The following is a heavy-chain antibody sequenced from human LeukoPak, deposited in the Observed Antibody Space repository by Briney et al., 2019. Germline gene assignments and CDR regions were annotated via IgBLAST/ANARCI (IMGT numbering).Heavy chain of an antibody. V-gene: IGHV3-9*01. CDR3: AKDRMDYYDSSNWFDP. J-gene: IGHJ5*02. CDR2: ISWNRGSI. D-gene: IGHD3-22*01. Sequence: GGSLRLSCAASGFTFDDYAMHWVRQAPGKGLEGVSGISWNRGSIGYADSVKGRFTISRDNAKNSLYLQMNSLRAEDTALYYCAKDRMDYYDSSNWFDPWGQGTLVTVSS. CDR1: GFTFDDYA.